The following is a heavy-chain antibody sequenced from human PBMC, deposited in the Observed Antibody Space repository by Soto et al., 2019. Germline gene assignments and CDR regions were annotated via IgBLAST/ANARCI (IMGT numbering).Heavy chain of an antibody. CDR3: ARGRFYFDN. Sequence: PSETLSLTCIVSAGSITGHYWSCIRQPPGKGLEWIGCVHHTGSTDLNPSLKGRVTISVDTSKNQFSLKLGSVTAADTALYFCARGRFYFDNWGQGTLVTVSS. J-gene: IGHJ4*02. V-gene: IGHV4-59*11. CDR2: VHHTGST. CDR1: AGSITGHY.